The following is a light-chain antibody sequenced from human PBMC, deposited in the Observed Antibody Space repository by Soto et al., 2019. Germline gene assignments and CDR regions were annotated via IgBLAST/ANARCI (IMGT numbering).Light chain of an antibody. V-gene: IGLV2-8*01. CDR3: TSYAGSNIWV. Sequence: QSVLTQPPSASGSPGQSVTISCTGTSSDVGAYKYVSWYQQYPGKAPKLMIYEVSKRPSGVPDRFSGSNSGNTASLTVSGLQAEDEADYYCTSYAGSNIWVFGGGTKLTVL. CDR1: SSDVGAYKY. J-gene: IGLJ3*02. CDR2: EVS.